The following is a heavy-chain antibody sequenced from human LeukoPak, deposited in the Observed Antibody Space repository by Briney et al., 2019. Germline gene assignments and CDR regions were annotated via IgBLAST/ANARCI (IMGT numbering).Heavy chain of an antibody. Sequence: GESLKISLKGSGYSFTSYWIGWVRQMPGKGLEWMGIIYPGDSDTRYSPSFQGQVTISADKSISTAYLQWSSLKASDPAMYYCATAGIAVAGTPNWFDPCGQGTLVTVSS. CDR3: ATAGIAVAGTPNWFDP. CDR2: IYPGDSDT. J-gene: IGHJ5*02. CDR1: GYSFTSYW. D-gene: IGHD6-19*01. V-gene: IGHV5-51*01.